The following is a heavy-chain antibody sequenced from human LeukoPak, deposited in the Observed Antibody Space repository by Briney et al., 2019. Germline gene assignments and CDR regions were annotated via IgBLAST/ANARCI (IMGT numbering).Heavy chain of an antibody. V-gene: IGHV1-3*01. CDR3: ANPRYDSSGYYYVD. CDR2: INGGSGNT. J-gene: IGHJ4*02. D-gene: IGHD3-22*01. CDR1: GYTFTDYT. Sequence: ASVKVSCTASGYTFTDYTMHWLRQAPGQRLDWMGWINGGSGNTKYSPEYQGRVTITRDTSASTAYMELSSLRSEDTAVYYCANPRYDSSGYYYVDWGQGTLVTVSS.